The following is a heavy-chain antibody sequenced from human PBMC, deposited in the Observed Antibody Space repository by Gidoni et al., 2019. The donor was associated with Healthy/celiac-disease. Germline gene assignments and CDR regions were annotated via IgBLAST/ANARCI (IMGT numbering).Heavy chain of an antibody. V-gene: IGHV3-23*04. J-gene: IGHJ4*02. CDR2: IRGSGGST. CDR1: GFTFSTYA. CDR3: AKDLKGQDGYYDFWSGYYTPYYFDY. Sequence: EVQLVASGGGLVQPGGSLRRSCASSGFTFSTYAMTWVRQAPGKGLEWVSAIRGSGGSTDYAESVKGRFTISRESSKNTLYLRMNSLRAEDTAVYYCAKDLKGQDGYYDFWSGYYTPYYFDYWGQGTLITVSS. D-gene: IGHD3-3*01.